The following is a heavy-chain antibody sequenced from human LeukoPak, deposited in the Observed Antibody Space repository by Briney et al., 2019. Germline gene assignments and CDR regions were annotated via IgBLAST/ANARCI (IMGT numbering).Heavy chain of an antibody. CDR2: INPNSGGT. V-gene: IGHV1-2*02. D-gene: IGHD2-21*02. Sequence: ASVKVSCKASGYTFTGYYMHWVRQAPGQGLEWMGWINPNSGGTNYAQKFQGRVTMTRDTTISTAYMELSRLRSDDTAVYYCARDKGGGDCYVGYWGQGTLVTVSS. J-gene: IGHJ4*02. CDR1: GYTFTGYY. CDR3: ARDKGGGDCYVGY.